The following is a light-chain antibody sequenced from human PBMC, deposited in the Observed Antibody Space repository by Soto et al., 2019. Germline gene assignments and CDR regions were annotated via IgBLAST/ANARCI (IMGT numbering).Light chain of an antibody. CDR1: QNVNNY. Sequence: EIVLTQSPGTLSLSPGQRATLSCRASQNVNNYLAWYQQKPGQAPRLLIYGASNRATGIPDRFSGSGSGTDFTLTISRLEPEDFAVYYCQQYGSSGTFGQGTKVDIK. CDR3: QQYGSSGT. J-gene: IGKJ1*01. CDR2: GAS. V-gene: IGKV3-20*01.